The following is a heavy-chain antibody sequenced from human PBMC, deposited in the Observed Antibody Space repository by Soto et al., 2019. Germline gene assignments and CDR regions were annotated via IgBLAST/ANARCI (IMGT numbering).Heavy chain of an antibody. CDR3: VRVRVGSIPLNYDMDV. CDR1: GDSLSRHG. D-gene: IGHD5-12*01. Sequence: QEQLVQSGAEVQKPGSSVKVSCKASGDSLSRHGISWVRQAPGQGLEWMGGIIPIFHITNYAQKFQGRLMITADESTRSAYTELSRLGSDDSAVYFCVRVRVGSIPLNYDMDVWGQGTTVTVS. J-gene: IGHJ6*02. CDR2: IIPIFHIT. V-gene: IGHV1-69*01.